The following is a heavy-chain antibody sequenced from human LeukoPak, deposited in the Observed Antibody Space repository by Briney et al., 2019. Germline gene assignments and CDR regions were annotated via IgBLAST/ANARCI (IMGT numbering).Heavy chain of an antibody. CDR2: ISYDGSDK. Sequence: GRSLRLSCAASGFTFSSYAIQWVRQAPGKGLEWVAVISYDGSDKNYADSVKGRFTISRDNSKNTLYLQMNSLRAEDTAVYYCARAVYRSGGYYFDYRGQGTLVIVSS. CDR1: GFTFSSYA. V-gene: IGHV3-30*04. D-gene: IGHD6-19*01. J-gene: IGHJ4*02. CDR3: ARAVYRSGGYYFDY.